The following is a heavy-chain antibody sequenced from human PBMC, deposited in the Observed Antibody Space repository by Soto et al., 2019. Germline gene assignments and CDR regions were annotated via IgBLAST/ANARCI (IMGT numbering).Heavy chain of an antibody. CDR2: FYYRGST. J-gene: IGHJ4*02. CDR3: ARDSRHYCGGECYDY. D-gene: IGHD2-21*01. CDR1: GGSVSSCSYH. Sequence: SETLSLTCTVSGGSVSSCSYHWGWIRQPPGQALEWIAYFYYRGSTNYNSSLKSRVTISVDTSKNQFSLKLSSVPVADTAVYYCARDSRHYCGGECYDYWGQGTLVTVSS. V-gene: IGHV4-61*01.